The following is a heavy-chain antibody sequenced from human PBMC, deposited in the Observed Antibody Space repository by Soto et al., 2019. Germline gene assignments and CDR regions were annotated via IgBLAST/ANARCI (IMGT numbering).Heavy chain of an antibody. Sequence: PGGSLRLSCAASGFTFSSYAMSWVRQAPGKGLEWVSAISGSGGSTYYADSVKGRFTISRDNSKNTLYLQMNSLRAEDTAVYYCAKEGPPSTHCSGGSCFTYYYGMDVWGQGTTGTVSS. J-gene: IGHJ6*02. V-gene: IGHV3-23*01. CDR2: ISGSGGST. CDR1: GFTFSSYA. D-gene: IGHD2-15*01. CDR3: AKEGPPSTHCSGGSCFTYYYGMDV.